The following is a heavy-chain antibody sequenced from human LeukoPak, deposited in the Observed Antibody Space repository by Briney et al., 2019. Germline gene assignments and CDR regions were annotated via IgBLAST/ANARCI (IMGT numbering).Heavy chain of an antibody. V-gene: IGHV1-2*02. CDR1: GYTFTGYY. D-gene: IGHD6-13*01. CDR3: ARVSGSIAASDY. Sequence: ASVKVSCKASGYTFTGYYMHWVRQAPGQGLEWMGWINPNSGGTNYAQKFQGRATMTRDTSISTAYMELSRLRSDDTAVYYCARVSGSIAASDYWGQGTLVTVSS. CDR2: INPNSGGT. J-gene: IGHJ4*02.